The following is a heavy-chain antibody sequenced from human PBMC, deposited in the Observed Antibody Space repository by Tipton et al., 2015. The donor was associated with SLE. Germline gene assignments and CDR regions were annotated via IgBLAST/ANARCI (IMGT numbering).Heavy chain of an antibody. CDR1: GGTFSSYA. J-gene: IGHJ6*02. CDR3: ARGVGYYDSSGYYGMDV. Sequence: QLVQSGAEVKKPGSSVKVSCKASGGTFSSYAISWVRQAPGQGLEWMGGIIPIFGTANYAQKFQGRVTITADKSTSTAYMELSSLRSEDTAVYYCARGVGYYDSSGYYGMDVWGQGTTVTVSS. V-gene: IGHV1-69*06. D-gene: IGHD3-22*01. CDR2: IIPIFGTA.